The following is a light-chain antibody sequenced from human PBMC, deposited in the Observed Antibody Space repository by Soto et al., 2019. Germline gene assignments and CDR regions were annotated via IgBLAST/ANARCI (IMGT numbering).Light chain of an antibody. CDR3: SSYTSSSTLV. J-gene: IGLJ2*01. CDR2: EVS. CDR1: SSDVGGYNY. V-gene: IGLV2-14*01. Sequence: QSALTQPASVSGSPGQSITISCTGTSSDVGGYNYVSWYQQHPGKAPKVVIYEVSNRPSWISNRFSGSKSGNTASLTISELQAEDEADYYCSSYTSSSTLVFGGGTKLTVL.